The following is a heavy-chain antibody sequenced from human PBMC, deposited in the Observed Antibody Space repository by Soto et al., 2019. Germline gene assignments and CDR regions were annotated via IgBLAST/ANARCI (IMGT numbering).Heavy chain of an antibody. D-gene: IGHD3-9*01. CDR1: GFTFSSYG. CDR2: ISYDGSNK. V-gene: IGHV3-30*18. CDR3: AKDRVDILTGSPVSDY. Sequence: QVQLVESGGGVVQPGRSLRLSCAASGFTFSSYGMHWVRQAPGKGLEWVAVISYDGSNKYYADSVKGRFTISRDNSKNTLYLQMNSLRAEDTAVYYCAKDRVDILTGSPVSDYWGQGTLLTVSS. J-gene: IGHJ4*02.